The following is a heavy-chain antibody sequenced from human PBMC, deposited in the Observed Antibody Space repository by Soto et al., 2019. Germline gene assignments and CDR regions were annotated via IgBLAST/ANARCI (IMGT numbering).Heavy chain of an antibody. CDR2: ISGSGGST. CDR1: GFTFISYA. V-gene: IGHV3-23*01. Sequence: PGGSLSLSCAASGFTFISYAMSWGRQAPGKGLEWVSAISGSGGSTYYAGSVKGRFTISRDNSKNTLYLQMNSLRAEDTAVYYCAKWGTWIQLYARPVPEEYYFDYWGQGTLVTVSS. J-gene: IGHJ4*02. CDR3: AKWGTWIQLYARPVPEEYYFDY. D-gene: IGHD5-18*01.